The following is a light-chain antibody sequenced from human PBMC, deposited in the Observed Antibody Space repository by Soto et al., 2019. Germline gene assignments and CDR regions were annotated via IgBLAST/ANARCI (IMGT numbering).Light chain of an antibody. CDR2: DVS. CDR3: CSYAGSKTVG. J-gene: IGLJ2*01. V-gene: IGLV2-11*01. CDR1: SSDVGGYDF. Sequence: QSALTQPRSVSGSPGQSVTISCTGTSSDVGGYDFVSWYQQHPGKAPKLMIFDVSKRPSGVPDRFSGSKSGNTASLTISGLQAEDEADYYCCSYAGSKTVGFGGGTKVTVL.